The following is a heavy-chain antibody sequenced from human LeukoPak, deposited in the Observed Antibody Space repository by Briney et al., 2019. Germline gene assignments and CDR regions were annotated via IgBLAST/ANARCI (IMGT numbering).Heavy chain of an antibody. CDR3: AKDWTTYYYDSSGYSGAFDI. D-gene: IGHD3-22*01. Sequence: GGTLRLSCAASGFTFSSYGMSWVRQAPGKGLEWVSGISGSGDTTYYADSVKGRFTISRDNSKNTLYLQMNSLRAEDTAVYYCAKDWTTYYYDSSGYSGAFDIWGQGTMVTVSS. J-gene: IGHJ3*02. V-gene: IGHV3-23*01. CDR2: ISGSGDTT. CDR1: GFTFSSYG.